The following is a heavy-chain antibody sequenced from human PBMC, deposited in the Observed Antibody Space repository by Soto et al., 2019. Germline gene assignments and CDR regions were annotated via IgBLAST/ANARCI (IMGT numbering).Heavy chain of an antibody. CDR2: ISNSGST. Sequence: SETLSLTCTVSGGSVTSDEDYWSWIRQSPGKGLAWIGYISNSGSTGYNPSLKTRLSMSVDRSKNQFTLRLTSVTAADTAVYFCATESGSTYGYFDDWGQGTQVTVSS. CDR3: ATESGSTYGYFDD. J-gene: IGHJ4*02. D-gene: IGHD1-26*01. CDR1: GGSVTSDEDY. V-gene: IGHV4-30-4*01.